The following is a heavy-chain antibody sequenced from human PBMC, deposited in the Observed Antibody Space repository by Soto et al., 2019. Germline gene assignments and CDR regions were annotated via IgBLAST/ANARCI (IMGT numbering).Heavy chain of an antibody. V-gene: IGHV1-18*01. Sequence: QVQLVQSGAEVKKPGASVKVSAKASGYTFTSYGLRWVRQAPGQGLEWMGRISAYNYNTNYAQKLQGKVTMTTDTSTSTAYLERRSLRSDDTAVYYCARVVGALGHWFDPWGQGSLVSVSS. J-gene: IGHJ5*02. CDR3: ARVVGALGHWFDP. D-gene: IGHD1-26*01. CDR2: ISAYNYNT. CDR1: GYTFTSYG.